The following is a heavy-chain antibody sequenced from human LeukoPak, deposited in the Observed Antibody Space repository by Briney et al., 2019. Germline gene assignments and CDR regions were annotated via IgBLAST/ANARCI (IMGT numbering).Heavy chain of an antibody. D-gene: IGHD5-18*01. V-gene: IGHV1-46*01. Sequence: ASVKVSCKASGYIFTSYFMHWVRQAPGQGLEWMGLINPSGGSTRYAQKFQGRVTMTRDMSTSTVYMELSSLRSEDTAVYYCARALPHRRLMDTAMEQHWFDPWGQGTLVTVSS. CDR1: GYIFTSYF. J-gene: IGHJ5*02. CDR3: ARALPHRRLMDTAMEQHWFDP. CDR2: INPSGGST.